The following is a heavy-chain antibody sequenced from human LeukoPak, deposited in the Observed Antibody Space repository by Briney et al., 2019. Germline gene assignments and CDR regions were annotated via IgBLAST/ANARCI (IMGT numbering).Heavy chain of an antibody. CDR3: ARSPAGDAWPPAYYMDV. CDR1: EFSFSTYW. CDR2: IKEDGAEK. J-gene: IGHJ6*03. V-gene: IGHV3-7*01. Sequence: GGSLRLSCAASEFSFSTYWMSWVRQAPGKGLEWVANIKEDGAEKYYVGSVKGRFTISRDNAKKSLYLQMNSLRDDDTAVYFCARSPAGDAWPPAYYMDVWGKGTTVTVSS. D-gene: IGHD3-10*01.